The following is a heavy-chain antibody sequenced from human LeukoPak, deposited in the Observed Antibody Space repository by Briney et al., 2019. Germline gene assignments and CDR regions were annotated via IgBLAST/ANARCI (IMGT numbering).Heavy chain of an antibody. J-gene: IGHJ4*02. CDR2: IYSGGST. CDR3: ARERVVVPAAFFDY. V-gene: IGHV3-66*02. Sequence: GGSLRLSCAASGFTVSSNYMSWVRQAPGKGLEWVSVIYSGGSTYYADSVKGRFTICRDNSKNTLYLQMNSLRAEDTAVYYCARERVVVPAAFFDYWGQGTLVTVSS. CDR1: GFTVSSNY. D-gene: IGHD2-2*01.